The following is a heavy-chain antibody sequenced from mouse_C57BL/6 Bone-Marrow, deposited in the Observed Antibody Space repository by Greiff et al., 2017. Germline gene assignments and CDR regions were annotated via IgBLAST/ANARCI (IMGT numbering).Heavy chain of an antibody. D-gene: IGHD2-4*01. V-gene: IGHV1-4*01. CDR2: INPSSGYT. CDR1: GYTFTSYT. J-gene: IGHJ3*01. Sequence: VQLQQSGAELARPGASVKMSCKASGYTFTSYTMHWVKQRPGQGLEWIGYINPSSGYTKYNQKFKDKATLTADKSSRTAYMQLSSLTSEDSAVYYCARLYYDYDGFAYWGQGTLVTVSA. CDR3: ARLYYDYDGFAY.